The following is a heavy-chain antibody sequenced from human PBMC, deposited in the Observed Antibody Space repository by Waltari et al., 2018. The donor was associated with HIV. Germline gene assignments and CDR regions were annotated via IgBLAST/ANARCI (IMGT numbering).Heavy chain of an antibody. D-gene: IGHD6-19*01. Sequence: VQLLESGGGLVPPGASLTLSCTASGVSFSVTGFPWDRQAPGKFAEWLGRLPAGRHNDAPIYTGSLEGRFNISRHDAENTTCLHLNNLKVEDTAIYFCTVGSPDYWYFHLWGRGTLVTVSS. CDR3: TVGSPDYWYFHL. J-gene: IGHJ2*01. V-gene: IGHV3-73*01. CDR1: GVSFSVTG. CDR2: LPAGRHNDAP.